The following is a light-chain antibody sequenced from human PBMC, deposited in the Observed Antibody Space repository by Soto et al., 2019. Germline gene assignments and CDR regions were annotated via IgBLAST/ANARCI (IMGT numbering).Light chain of an antibody. Sequence: EIVMTQSPATLSVSPGERATLSYRASHSVRSDLAWYQQKPGQSPRLLIFDASTRATGVPASFSGSGSGTEFTLTISSLQSEDFAVYYCQQYNNWPRTFGQGTKVDIK. CDR3: QQYNNWPRT. V-gene: IGKV3-15*01. CDR1: HSVRSD. J-gene: IGKJ1*01. CDR2: DAS.